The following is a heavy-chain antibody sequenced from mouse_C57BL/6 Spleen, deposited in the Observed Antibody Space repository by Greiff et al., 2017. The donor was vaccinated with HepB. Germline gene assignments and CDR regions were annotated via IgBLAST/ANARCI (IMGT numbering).Heavy chain of an antibody. CDR3: AREVAKGYAMDY. V-gene: IGHV3-6*01. CDR2: ISYDGSN. D-gene: IGHD1-1*01. Sequence: EVKLQESGPGLVKPSQSLSLTCSFTGYSITSGYYWNWIRQFPGNKLEWMGYISYDGSNNYNPSLKNRISITRDTSKNQFFLKLNSVTTEDTATYYCAREVAKGYAMDYWGQGTSVTVSS. CDR1: GYSITSGYY. J-gene: IGHJ4*01.